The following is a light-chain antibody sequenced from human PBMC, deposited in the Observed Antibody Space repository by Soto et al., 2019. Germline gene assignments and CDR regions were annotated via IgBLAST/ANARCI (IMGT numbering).Light chain of an antibody. CDR3: QQSYSSPRT. V-gene: IGKV1-39*01. CDR1: QSITTY. J-gene: IGKJ4*01. CDR2: GAS. Sequence: DIQMTQSPSSLSASVGDRVTITCRASQSITTYLNWYQQKPGTAPRLLIYGASSLQSGVPSTFSGSGSGTDFALTITSLQPEDFATYYCQQSYSSPRTFGGGTKVEI.